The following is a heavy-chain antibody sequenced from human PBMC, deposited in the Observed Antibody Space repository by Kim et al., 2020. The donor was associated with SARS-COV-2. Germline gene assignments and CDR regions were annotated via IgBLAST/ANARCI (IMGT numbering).Heavy chain of an antibody. D-gene: IGHD3-10*01. V-gene: IGHV3-30*01. CDR3: ARDPYYYGSGSYFVFDY. J-gene: IGHJ4*02. Sequence: KGRVTISRDNSKNTLYLQIDSLRAEDTAVYYCARDPYYYGSGSYFVFDYWGQGTLVTVSS.